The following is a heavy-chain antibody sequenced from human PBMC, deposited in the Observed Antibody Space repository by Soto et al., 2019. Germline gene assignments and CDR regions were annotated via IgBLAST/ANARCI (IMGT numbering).Heavy chain of an antibody. V-gene: IGHV3-48*04. Sequence: GGSLRLSCAASGFTFSSYSMNWVRQAPGKGLEWVSYISSSSSTIYYADSVKGRFTISRDNAKNSLYLQMNSLRAEDTAVYYCARNLYFYDTSGYHPWGQGTLVTVSS. CDR3: ARNLYFYDTSGYHP. J-gene: IGHJ5*02. D-gene: IGHD3-22*01. CDR2: ISSSSSTI. CDR1: GFTFSSYS.